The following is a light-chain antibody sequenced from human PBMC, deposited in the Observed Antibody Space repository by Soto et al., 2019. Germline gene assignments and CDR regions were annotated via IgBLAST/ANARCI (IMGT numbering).Light chain of an antibody. J-gene: IGKJ3*01. CDR2: GAS. Sequence: VMTQSPPTLSVSPGERATLSCRASQSVSTDLAWYQQKPGQAPRLLIYGASTRATDVPARFSGGGSGTEFTLTISSLHSEDVAIYYCKQYNDWPPITFGTGTKVDIK. V-gene: IGKV3-15*01. CDR3: KQYNDWPPIT. CDR1: QSVSTD.